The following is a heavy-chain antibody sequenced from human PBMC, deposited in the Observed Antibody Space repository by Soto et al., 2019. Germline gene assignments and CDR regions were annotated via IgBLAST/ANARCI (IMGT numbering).Heavy chain of an antibody. V-gene: IGHV4-59*01. CDR3: ASYDFWSAYMDV. D-gene: IGHD3-3*01. J-gene: IGHJ6*03. CDR1: GGSISSYY. Sequence: SETLSLTCTVSGGSISSYYWSWTRQPPGKGLEWIGYIYYSGSTNYNPSLKSRVTISVDTSKNQFSLKLSSVTAADTAVYYCASYDFWSAYMDVWGKGTTVTVSS. CDR2: IYYSGST.